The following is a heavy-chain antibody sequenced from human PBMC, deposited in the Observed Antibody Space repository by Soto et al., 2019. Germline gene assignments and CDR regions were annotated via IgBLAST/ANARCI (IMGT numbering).Heavy chain of an antibody. CDR3: VRGKSYSVYDF. CDR2: FYPSGSA. J-gene: IGHJ4*02. Sequence: SETLSLTCSVSGGSLTGHAWVWIRQAAGKGLEWIGHFYPSGSASYKPTLRSRLTMSLDTSHNHFFLNLTSATTADTAVYYSVRGKSYSVYDFWGPGTLVTVS. D-gene: IGHD5-12*01. CDR1: GGSLTGHA. V-gene: IGHV4-4*07.